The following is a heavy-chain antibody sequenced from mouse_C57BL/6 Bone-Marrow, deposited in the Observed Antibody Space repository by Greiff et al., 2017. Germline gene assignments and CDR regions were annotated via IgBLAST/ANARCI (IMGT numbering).Heavy chain of an antibody. D-gene: IGHD1-1*01. J-gene: IGHJ4*01. CDR1: GYAFTNYL. CDR3: ARSPTVVAPTPYYYAMDY. Sequence: VQLQQSGAELVRPGTSVKVSCKASGYAFTNYLIEWVKQRPGQGLEWIGVINPGSGGTNYNEKFKGKATLTADKSSSTAYMQLSSLTSEDSAVYFCARSPTVVAPTPYYYAMDYWGQGTSVTVSA. V-gene: IGHV1-54*01. CDR2: INPGSGGT.